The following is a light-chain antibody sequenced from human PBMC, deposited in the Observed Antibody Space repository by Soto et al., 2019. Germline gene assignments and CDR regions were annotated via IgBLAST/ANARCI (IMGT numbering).Light chain of an antibody. CDR1: QSVSSY. V-gene: IGKV3-11*01. CDR2: DAS. CDR3: QQRSNWPPWT. Sequence: EIVLTQSPATLSLSPGERATLSCRASQSVSSYLAWYQQKPGQAPRLLIYDASNRATGIPARFSGSGSGKEFTLTISSLKPENFAIYYCQQRSNWPPWTFGQGTKVEIK. J-gene: IGKJ1*01.